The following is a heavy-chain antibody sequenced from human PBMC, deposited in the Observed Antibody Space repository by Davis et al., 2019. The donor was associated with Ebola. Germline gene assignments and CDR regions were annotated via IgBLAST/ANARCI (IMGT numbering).Heavy chain of an antibody. D-gene: IGHD4-17*01. CDR3: ARGVYGAYFDS. CDR1: GDSTSSGDYH. J-gene: IGHJ4*02. V-gene: IGHV4-30-4*01. CDR2: IYDSGST. Sequence: PSETLSLTCTVSGDSTSSGDYHRSPIRPSPGKGLEWIGDIYDSGSTDYNPSPRSRISISGDTSKNQFSLRLRSVTAADTAIYYCARGVYGAYFDSWGQGALVTVSS.